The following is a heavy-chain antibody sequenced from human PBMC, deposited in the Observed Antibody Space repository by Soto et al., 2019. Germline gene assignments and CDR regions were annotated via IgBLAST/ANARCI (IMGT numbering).Heavy chain of an antibody. Sequence: PSETLSLTCTVSGGSISSSSYFWGWIRQPPGKGLEWIGSIYYSGGTYYNPSLKSRVTVSVDTSKNQFSLKLSSVTAADTAVYYCARHPIDFWFDPWGQGTLVTVYS. CDR2: IYYSGGT. D-gene: IGHD3-9*01. CDR3: ARHPIDFWFDP. J-gene: IGHJ5*02. CDR1: GGSISSSSYF. V-gene: IGHV4-39*01.